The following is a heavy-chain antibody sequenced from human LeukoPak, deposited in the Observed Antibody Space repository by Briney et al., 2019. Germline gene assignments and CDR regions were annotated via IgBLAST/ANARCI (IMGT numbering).Heavy chain of an antibody. CDR1: GYRFSSYG. CDR2: ISGYKGNA. V-gene: IGHV1-18*01. CDR3: AREGLEYYGMDV. D-gene: IGHD5-24*01. J-gene: IGHJ6*02. Sequence: ASVKVSCKVSGYRFSSYGITWVRQAPGQGLEWMGWISGYKGNAVYAQKFQGRVTMTIDTSTTTAYMEVRSLRSDDTAVYYCAREGLEYYGMDVWGQGSTVTVSS.